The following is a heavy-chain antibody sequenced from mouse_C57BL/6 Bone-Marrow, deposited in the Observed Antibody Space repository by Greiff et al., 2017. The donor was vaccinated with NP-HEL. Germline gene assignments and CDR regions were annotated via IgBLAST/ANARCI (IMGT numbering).Heavy chain of an antibody. Sequence: DVKLQESGGGLVKPGGSLKLSCAASGFTFSSYTMSWVRQTPEKRLEWVATISGGGGNTYYPDSVKGRFTISRDNAKNTLYLQMSSLRSEDTALYYCARHPYSNYDYAMDYWGQGTSVTVSS. CDR1: GFTFSSYT. V-gene: IGHV5-9*01. CDR2: ISGGGGNT. J-gene: IGHJ4*01. CDR3: ARHPYSNYDYAMDY. D-gene: IGHD2-5*01.